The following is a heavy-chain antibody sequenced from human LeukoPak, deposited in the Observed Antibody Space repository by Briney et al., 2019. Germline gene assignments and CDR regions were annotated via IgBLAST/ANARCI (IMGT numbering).Heavy chain of an antibody. CDR2: IYHSGST. Sequence: SETLSLTCTVSGYSISSGYYWGWIRQPPGKGLEWIGSIYHSGSTYYNPSLKSRVTISVDKSKNQFSLKLSSVTAADTAVYYCARAVARSGYPYYFDYWGQGTLVTVSS. J-gene: IGHJ4*02. V-gene: IGHV4-38-2*02. CDR1: GYSISSGYY. D-gene: IGHD3-3*01. CDR3: ARAVARSGYPYYFDY.